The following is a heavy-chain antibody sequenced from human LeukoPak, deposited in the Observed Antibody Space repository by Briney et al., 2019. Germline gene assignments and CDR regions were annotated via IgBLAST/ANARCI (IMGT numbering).Heavy chain of an antibody. CDR3: AKWPPLGGQTDS. CDR1: GGSISSSSYY. D-gene: IGHD3-16*01. CDR2: IYYSGST. V-gene: IGHV4-39*01. J-gene: IGHJ4*02. Sequence: PSETLSLTCTVSGGSISSSSYYWGWIRQPPGRGLEWIGSIYYSGSTYYNPSLKSRVTISVDTSKNQFSLKLSSVTAADTAVYYCAKWPPLGGQTDSWGQGTLVIVST.